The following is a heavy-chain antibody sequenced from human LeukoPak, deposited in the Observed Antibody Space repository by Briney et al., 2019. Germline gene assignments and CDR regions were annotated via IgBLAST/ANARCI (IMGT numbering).Heavy chain of an antibody. Sequence: GSSLRLSCVASAFTFNRCGIHCLRHAPGKGLAPLARILYDGSREYYADSVEGRFTIARDNSKNTLYLEMNSPREEDTAVYYCVKSSGTEDYGMDAWGQGTTVTVSS. CDR3: VKSSGTEDYGMDA. J-gene: IGHJ6*02. CDR1: AFTFNRCG. D-gene: IGHD3-10*01. CDR2: ILYDGSRE. V-gene: IGHV3-30*18.